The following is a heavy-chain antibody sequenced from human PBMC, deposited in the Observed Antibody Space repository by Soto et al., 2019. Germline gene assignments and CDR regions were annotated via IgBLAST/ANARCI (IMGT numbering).Heavy chain of an antibody. CDR1: GFTFSSYG. D-gene: IGHD3-22*01. J-gene: IGHJ4*02. CDR2: IWYDGSNK. V-gene: IGHV3-33*01. Sequence: PGGSVRLSCAASGFTFSSYGMHWVRQAPGKGLEWVAVIWYDGSNKYYADSVKGRFTISRDNSKNTLYLQMNSLRAEDTAVYYCARTYYYDSSGYYSLSYYFDYWGQGTLVTVSS. CDR3: ARTYYYDSSGYYSLSYYFDY.